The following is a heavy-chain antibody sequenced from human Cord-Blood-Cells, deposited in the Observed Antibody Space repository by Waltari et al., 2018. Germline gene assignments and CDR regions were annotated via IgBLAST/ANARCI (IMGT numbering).Heavy chain of an antibody. V-gene: IGHV4-39*07. CDR1: GGSTSSRRYY. J-gene: IGHJ4*02. Sequence: QLQLQESGPGLVKPSATLSLTCTVSGGSTSSRRYYWGCIRPPPGKGLEWIVSIYYIGSTYYNTSLKGRVTISVDTSKNHFSLKLSSVTAADTAVYYCARHLRPNWGARFDYWGQGTLVTVSS. CDR3: ARHLRPNWGARFDY. D-gene: IGHD7-27*01. CDR2: IYYIGST.